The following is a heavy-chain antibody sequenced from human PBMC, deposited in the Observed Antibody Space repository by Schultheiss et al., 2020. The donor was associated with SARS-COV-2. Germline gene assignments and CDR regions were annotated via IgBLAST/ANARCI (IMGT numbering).Heavy chain of an antibody. D-gene: IGHD1-7*01. J-gene: IGHJ4*02. V-gene: IGHV3-48*04. Sequence: GGSLRLSCAASGFTFSSYSMNWVRQAPGKGLEWVSYISSSGSTIYYADSVTGRFTISRDNAKNSLYLQMNSLRVEDTAVYYCASGRPGTPYYFDYWGQGTLVTVSS. CDR1: GFTFSSYS. CDR2: ISSSGSTI. CDR3: ASGRPGTPYYFDY.